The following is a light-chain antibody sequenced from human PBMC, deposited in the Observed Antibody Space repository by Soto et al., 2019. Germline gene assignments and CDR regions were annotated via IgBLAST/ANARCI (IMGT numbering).Light chain of an antibody. V-gene: IGKV1-5*03. Sequence: DIQMTQSPSTLSGSVGDRVTITCRASQTISSWLAWYQQKPGKAPKLLIYKASTLKSGVPSRFSGSGSGTEFTLTISSLQPDDFAVYYCQQHDSWPRTFGQGTKVDIK. CDR1: QTISSW. J-gene: IGKJ1*01. CDR3: QQHDSWPRT. CDR2: KAS.